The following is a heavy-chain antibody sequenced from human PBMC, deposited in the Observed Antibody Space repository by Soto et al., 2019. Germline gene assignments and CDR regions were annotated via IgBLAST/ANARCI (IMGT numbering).Heavy chain of an antibody. D-gene: IGHD1-26*01. CDR3: GRVGPGELPLDY. CDR1: GFTFSSYS. Sequence: EVQLVESGGGLVKPGGSLRLSCAASGFTFSSYSMNWVRQAPGKGLEWVSSISSSSSYIYYADSVKGRFTISRDNAKNSLYLQMNSLRAEDTAVYYCGRVGPGELPLDYWGQGTLVTVSS. CDR2: ISSSSSYI. V-gene: IGHV3-21*01. J-gene: IGHJ4*02.